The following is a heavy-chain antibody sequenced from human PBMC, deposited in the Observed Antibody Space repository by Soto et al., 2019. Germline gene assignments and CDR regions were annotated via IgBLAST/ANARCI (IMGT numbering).Heavy chain of an antibody. V-gene: IGHV4-59*01. J-gene: IGHJ5*02. CDR3: GTDEDCRSRYGQRAFDP. D-gene: IGHD6-13*01. Sequence: ETLSLSCTVSGGSITSYYWSWIRQPPGKGLEWIGYIYYSGSTNYNPSLKSRVTTIADTTKNQIFLQQSTVTAADKTAEYYGTDEDCRSRYGQRAFDPWDQGNLVTVSS. CDR2: IYYSGST. CDR1: GGSITSYY.